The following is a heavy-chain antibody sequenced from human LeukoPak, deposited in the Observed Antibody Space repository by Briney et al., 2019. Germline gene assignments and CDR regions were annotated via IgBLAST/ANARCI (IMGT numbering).Heavy chain of an antibody. D-gene: IGHD3-9*01. CDR1: GYTLTELS. CDR3: ARTKSLRYFDC. J-gene: IGHJ4*02. CDR2: FDPEDGET. Sequence: VASVTVSCTVSGYTLTELSMHWVRQAPGKGLEWMGGFDPEDGETIYAQKFQGRVTMTEDTSTDTAYMELSSLRSEDTAVYYCARTKSLRYFDCWGQGTLVTVSS. V-gene: IGHV1-24*01.